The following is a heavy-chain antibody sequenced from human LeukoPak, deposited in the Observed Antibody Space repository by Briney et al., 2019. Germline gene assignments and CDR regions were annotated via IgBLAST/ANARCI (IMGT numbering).Heavy chain of an antibody. CDR1: GFTFTSYS. J-gene: IGHJ4*02. Sequence: GGSLRLSCSASGFTFTSYSLTWVRQAPGQGLEWVSYIGASGKYIHHADSVKGRFSISRDDAKNTVILQMNSLTAEDTAVYFCARIRDSRVPFDYWGPGTVVTVSS. CDR3: ARIRDSRVPFDY. V-gene: IGHV3-21*05. D-gene: IGHD2-15*01. CDR2: IGASGKYI.